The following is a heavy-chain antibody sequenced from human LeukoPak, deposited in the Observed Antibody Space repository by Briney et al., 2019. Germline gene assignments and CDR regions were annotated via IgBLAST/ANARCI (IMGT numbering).Heavy chain of an antibody. CDR3: ASLTVVQGGLFDY. J-gene: IGHJ4*02. CDR2: INPNSGGT. D-gene: IGHD4-23*01. CDR1: GYTFTGYY. V-gene: IGHV1-2*02. Sequence: GASVNVSCKASGYTFTGYYMHWVRQAPGQGLERMGWINPNSGGTNYAQKVQGRVTMTRDTSISTAYLELSRLRSDDTAVYYCASLTVVQGGLFDYWGQGTLVTVSS.